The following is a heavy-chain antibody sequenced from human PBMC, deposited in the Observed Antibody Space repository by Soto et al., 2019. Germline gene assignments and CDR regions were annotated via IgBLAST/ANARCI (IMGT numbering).Heavy chain of an antibody. J-gene: IGHJ6*03. CDR2: ISWNSGRI. V-gene: IGHV3-9*01. CDR1: GFTFDDYA. CDR3: AKDWRVAASGGYTDV. Sequence: EVQLVESGGGLVQPGRSLRLSCAASGFTFDDYAMHWVRQAPGKGLEWVSGISWNSGRIGYADSVKGRFTISRDNAKNSLYLQMNSLRAEDTALYYCAKDWRVAASGGYTDVWGRGTTVTVSS. D-gene: IGHD2-15*01.